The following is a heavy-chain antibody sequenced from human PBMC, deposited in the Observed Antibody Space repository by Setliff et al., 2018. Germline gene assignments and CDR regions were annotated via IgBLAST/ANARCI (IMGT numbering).Heavy chain of an antibody. CDR1: GFSFSNYG. Sequence: GGSLRLSCVVSGFSFSNYGMTWVRQAPGKGLEWISYISTSSGTRYYADSVKGRFSISRDNAKNSLYLQMNSLRAEDTAVYYCAKLVWLTTWYYMDVWGKGTTVTVSS. V-gene: IGHV3-48*04. D-gene: IGHD5-18*01. CDR2: ISTSSGTR. J-gene: IGHJ6*03. CDR3: AKLVWLTTWYYMDV.